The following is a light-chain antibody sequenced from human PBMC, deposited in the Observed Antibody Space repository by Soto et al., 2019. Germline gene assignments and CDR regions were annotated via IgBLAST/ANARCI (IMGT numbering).Light chain of an antibody. CDR3: MQAVQTPLT. Sequence: DIVMTQSPLSLPVTPGEPASISCSSSQSLLHRNGYNYLDWYLQKPGQSPQLLIYAGSNRASGVPDRFSGSGSATAFTLKISRVEAEDVGTYYFMQAVQTPLTFGTGNNLEIK. CDR1: QSLLHRNGYNY. V-gene: IGKV2-28*01. J-gene: IGKJ2*01. CDR2: AGS.